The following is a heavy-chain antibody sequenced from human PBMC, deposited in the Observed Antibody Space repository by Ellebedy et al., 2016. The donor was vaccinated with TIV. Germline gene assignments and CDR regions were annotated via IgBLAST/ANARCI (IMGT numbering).Heavy chain of an antibody. D-gene: IGHD6-19*01. J-gene: IGHJ4*02. CDR3: AKDRRGTIVVAADY. CDR1: GFSFTSYA. Sequence: GESLKISCAASGFSFTSYAMSWVRQAPGKGLEWVSSITGSGDRTFHADSVQGRFTISRDNSKNTLYLQMNSLRAGDTAVYYCAKDRRGTIVVAADYWGQGTLVTVSS. CDR2: ITGSGDRT. V-gene: IGHV3-23*01.